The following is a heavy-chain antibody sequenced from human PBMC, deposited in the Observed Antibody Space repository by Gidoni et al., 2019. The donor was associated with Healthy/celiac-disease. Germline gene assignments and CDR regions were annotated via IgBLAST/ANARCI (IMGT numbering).Heavy chain of an antibody. V-gene: IGHV4-34*01. Sequence: QVQLQQWGAGLLKPSETLSLTCAVYGGSFSGYYWSWIRQPPGKGLEWIGEINHSGSTNYNPSLKSRVTISVDTSKNQFSLKLSSVTAADTAVYYCARPTHSGSTGGFDYWGQGTLVTVSS. J-gene: IGHJ4*02. CDR1: GGSFSGYY. CDR3: ARPTHSGSTGGFDY. CDR2: INHSGST. D-gene: IGHD1-26*01.